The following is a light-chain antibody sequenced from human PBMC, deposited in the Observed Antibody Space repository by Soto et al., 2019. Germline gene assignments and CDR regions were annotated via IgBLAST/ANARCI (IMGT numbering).Light chain of an antibody. CDR3: CSYAGSRNV. CDR1: SSDVGGYNY. CDR2: EVN. J-gene: IGLJ1*01. V-gene: IGLV2-8*01. Sequence: QSVLTQPPSASGSPGQSVAISCTGTSSDVGGYNYVSWYQQHPGKAPKLMIYEVNKRPSGVPDRFSGSKSGNTASLTVSGLQAEDEADYYCCSYAGSRNVFGTGTKVTV.